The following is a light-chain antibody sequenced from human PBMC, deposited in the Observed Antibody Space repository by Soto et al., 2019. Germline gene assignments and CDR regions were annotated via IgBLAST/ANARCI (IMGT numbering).Light chain of an antibody. CDR1: QSISRS. J-gene: IGKJ1*01. CDR2: MAS. CDR3: QQDNSYSRT. Sequence: DIQMTQSPSTLSASVGDRVTITCRASQSISRSLAWYQQKPGKAPKFLIYMASSLESGVPSRFSGSGSGTEFTLTISSLQPDDFATYYCQQDNSYSRTFGKGTK. V-gene: IGKV1-5*03.